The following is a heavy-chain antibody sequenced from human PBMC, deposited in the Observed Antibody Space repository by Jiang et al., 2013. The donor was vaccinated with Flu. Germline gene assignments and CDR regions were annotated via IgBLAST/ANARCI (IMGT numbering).Heavy chain of an antibody. Sequence: LLKPSETLSLTCTVSGDSISSYYWSWIRLPPGKGLEWIGYIYYSGSTNYNPSLKSRVTISVDTSKNQFSLDLSSVTAADTAVYYCARTKAGYSYDYWGQGTLVTVSS. CDR2: IYYSGST. D-gene: IGHD5-18*01. CDR3: ARTKAGYSYDY. CDR1: GDSISSYY. V-gene: IGHV4-59*01. J-gene: IGHJ4*02.